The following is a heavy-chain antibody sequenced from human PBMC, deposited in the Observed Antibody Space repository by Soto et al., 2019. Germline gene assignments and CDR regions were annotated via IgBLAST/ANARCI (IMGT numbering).Heavy chain of an antibody. V-gene: IGHV2-5*02. Sequence: QITLKESGPTLVKPTQTLTLTCTFSGFSLTTNEVGVGWIRQPPGKALEWLALIYWDDDKRYSPSLKSRLTIXMDISXXQVVLTMTNMDPVDTATYYCAHSPFFYSGVWYFAHWGQGTLVTVSS. CDR1: GFSLTTNEVG. J-gene: IGHJ4*02. CDR2: IYWDDDK. CDR3: AHSPFFYSGVWYFAH. D-gene: IGHD6-13*01.